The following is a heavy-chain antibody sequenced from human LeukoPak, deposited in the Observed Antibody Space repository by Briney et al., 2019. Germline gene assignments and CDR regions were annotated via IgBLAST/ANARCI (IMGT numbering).Heavy chain of an antibody. Sequence: SETLSLTCTVSGGSISSGGYYWSWIRQPPGKGLEWIGYIYHSGSTYYNPSLKSRVTISVDRSKNQFSLKLSSVTAADTAVYYCARGGIVVVPAAISPFDPWGQGTLVTVSS. V-gene: IGHV4-30-2*01. D-gene: IGHD2-2*01. CDR3: ARGGIVVVPAAISPFDP. CDR1: GGSISSGGYY. CDR2: IYHSGST. J-gene: IGHJ5*02.